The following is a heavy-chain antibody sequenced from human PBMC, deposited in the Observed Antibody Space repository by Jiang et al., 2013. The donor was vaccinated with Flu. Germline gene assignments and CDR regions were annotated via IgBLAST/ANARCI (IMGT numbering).Heavy chain of an antibody. CDR1: GFSITTGDYY. D-gene: IGHD3-22*01. V-gene: IGHV4-61*02. Sequence: GPGLVKPSQTLSLTCTVSGFSITTGDYYWSWIRQPAGKGLEWVGRIYASGNTNYNPSLKSRVTISEDTSKNQFSLKLRSVTAADTAVYYCAREGDGSGHYYFDY. J-gene: IGHJ4*01. CDR3: AREGDGSGHYYFDY. CDR2: IYASGNT.